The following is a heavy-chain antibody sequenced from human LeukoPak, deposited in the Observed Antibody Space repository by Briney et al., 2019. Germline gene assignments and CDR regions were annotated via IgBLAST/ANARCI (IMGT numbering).Heavy chain of an antibody. CDR3: AKIYYDSSQNQGTGAFDI. V-gene: IGHV3-30*02. D-gene: IGHD3-22*01. CDR2: IRYDGSNK. Sequence: PGGSLRLSCAASGFTFSSYGMHWVRQAPGKGLEWVAFIRYDGSNKYYADSVKGRFTISRDNSKNTLYLQMNSLRAEDTAVYYCAKIYYDSSQNQGTGAFDIWGQGTMVTVSS. CDR1: GFTFSSYG. J-gene: IGHJ3*02.